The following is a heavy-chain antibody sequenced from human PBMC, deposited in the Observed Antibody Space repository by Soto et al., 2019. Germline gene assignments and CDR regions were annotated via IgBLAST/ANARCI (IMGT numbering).Heavy chain of an antibody. V-gene: IGHV3-30*18. CDR2: ISYDGSNK. CDR3: AKDRYYYGSGSYYNSYYYYYGMDV. CDR1: GFTFSSYG. J-gene: IGHJ6*02. Sequence: QVQLVESGGGVVQPGRSLRLSCAASGFTFSSYGMHWVRQAPGKGLEWVAVISYDGSNKYYADSVKGRFTISRDNSKNTLXXQXNXQRAEDTAVYYCAKDRYYYGSGSYYNSYYYYYGMDVWGQGTTVTVSS. D-gene: IGHD3-10*01.